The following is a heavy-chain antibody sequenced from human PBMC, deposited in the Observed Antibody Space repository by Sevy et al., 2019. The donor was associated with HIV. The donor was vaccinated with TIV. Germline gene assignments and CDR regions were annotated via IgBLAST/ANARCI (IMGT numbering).Heavy chain of an antibody. CDR2: INPSGGST. Sequence: ASVKVSCKASGYTFTSYYMHWVRQAPGQGLEWMGIINPSGGSTSYAQKFQGRVTMTRDTSTSTVYMELSSLRSEETAVYYCATPGGYCSSTSCYPNYYYGMDVWGQGTTVTVSS. D-gene: IGHD2-2*01. J-gene: IGHJ6*02. CDR3: ATPGGYCSSTSCYPNYYYGMDV. V-gene: IGHV1-46*01. CDR1: GYTFTSYY.